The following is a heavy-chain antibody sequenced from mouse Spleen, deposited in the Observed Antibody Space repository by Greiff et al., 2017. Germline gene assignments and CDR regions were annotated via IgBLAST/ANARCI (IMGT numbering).Heavy chain of an antibody. V-gene: IGHV14-3*02. CDR2: IDPANGNT. Sequence: EVQLQQSGAELVKPGASVKLSCTASGFNIKDTYMHWVKQRPEQGLEWIGRIDPANGNTKYDPKFQGKATITADTSSNTAYLQLSSLTSEDTAVYYCALYGNYDAMDYWGQGTSVTVSS. D-gene: IGHD2-10*02. CDR1: GFNIKDTY. J-gene: IGHJ4*01. CDR3: ALYGNYDAMDY.